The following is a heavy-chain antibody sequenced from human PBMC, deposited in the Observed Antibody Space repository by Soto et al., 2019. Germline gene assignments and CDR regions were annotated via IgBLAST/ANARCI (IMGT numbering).Heavy chain of an antibody. V-gene: IGHV4-31*03. Sequence: QVQLQESGPGLVKPSQTLSLTCTVSGGSISSGGYYWSWIRQHPGKGLEWIGYIYYSGSTYYNPSLKSRVTVSVDTSKNQVYLKLSAVTAAATAVYYCARVDIVVVPAAMPRYYYGMDVWGQGTTVTVSS. CDR1: GGSISSGGYY. D-gene: IGHD2-2*03. J-gene: IGHJ6*02. CDR2: IYYSGST. CDR3: ARVDIVVVPAAMPRYYYGMDV.